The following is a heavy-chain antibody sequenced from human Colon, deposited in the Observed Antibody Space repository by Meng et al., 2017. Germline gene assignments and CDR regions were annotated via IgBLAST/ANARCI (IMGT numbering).Heavy chain of an antibody. J-gene: IGHJ4*02. Sequence: QVHLHESGPGLVRPSADLSLVCTVSGGSIKSGGYHWSWVRQHPGKGLEYIGFMSDSGTTDYNPSLRSRVSISEIDSSKNQFSLTLRSVTAADTATYFCARDTLYGTDYWGQGVLVTVSS. CDR3: ARDTLYGTDY. D-gene: IGHD4-17*01. V-gene: IGHV4-31*03. CDR1: GGSIKSGGYH. CDR2: MSDSGTT.